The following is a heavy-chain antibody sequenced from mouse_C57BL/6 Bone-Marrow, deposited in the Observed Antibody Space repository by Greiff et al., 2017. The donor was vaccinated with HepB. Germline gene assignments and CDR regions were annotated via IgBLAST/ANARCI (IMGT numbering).Heavy chain of an antibody. J-gene: IGHJ2*01. CDR3: ARGGVYYGSYYFDY. V-gene: IGHV1-64*01. CDR1: GYTFTSYW. CDR2: IHPNSGST. D-gene: IGHD1-1*01. Sequence: QVQLQQSGAELVKPGASVTLSCKASGYTFTSYWMHWVKQRPGQGLEWIGMIHPNSGSTNYNEKFKSKATLTVDKSSSTAYMQLSSLTSEDSAVYYCARGGVYYGSYYFDYWGQGTTLTVSS.